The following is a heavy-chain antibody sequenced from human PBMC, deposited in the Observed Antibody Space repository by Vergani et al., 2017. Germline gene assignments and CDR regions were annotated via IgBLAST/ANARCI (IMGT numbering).Heavy chain of an antibody. CDR3: ARHGLLWFGEKGMDV. J-gene: IGHJ6*04. CDR1: GGSISSSSYY. Sequence: QLQLQESGPGLVKPSETLSLTCTVSGGSISSSSYYWGWIRQPPGKGLEWIGSIYYSGSTYYNPSLKSRVTISVDTSKNQFSLKLSSVTAADTAVYYCARHGLLWFGEKGMDVWGKATTVTVSS. V-gene: IGHV4-39*01. CDR2: IYYSGST. D-gene: IGHD3-10*01.